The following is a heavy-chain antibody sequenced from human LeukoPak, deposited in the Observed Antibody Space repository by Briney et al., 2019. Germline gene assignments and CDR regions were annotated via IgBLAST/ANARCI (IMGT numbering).Heavy chain of an antibody. J-gene: IGHJ5*02. Sequence: AETLSLTCAVSGGSISSYYWSWVRQPPGKGLEWIGYIYYSGSTNYNPSLKSRVTISVDTSKNQFSLKLSSVTAADTAVYYCARVSLFNWFDPWGRGTLVTVSS. CDR3: ARVSLFNWFDP. CDR2: IYYSGST. CDR1: GGSISSYY. V-gene: IGHV4-59*01.